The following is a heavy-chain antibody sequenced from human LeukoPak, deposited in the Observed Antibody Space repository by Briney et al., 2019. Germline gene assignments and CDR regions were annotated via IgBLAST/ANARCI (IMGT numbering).Heavy chain of an antibody. V-gene: IGHV3-53*01. CDR3: ARDGGYCSGGSCYRTDY. J-gene: IGHJ4*02. CDR2: IYSCGST. D-gene: IGHD2-15*01. CDR1: GFTVSSNY. Sequence: PGGSLRLSCAASGFTVSSNYMSWVRQAPGKGLEWVSVIYSCGSTYYADSVKGRFTISRDNSKNTLYLQMNSLRAEDTAVYYCARDGGYCSGGSCYRTDYWGQGTLVTVSS.